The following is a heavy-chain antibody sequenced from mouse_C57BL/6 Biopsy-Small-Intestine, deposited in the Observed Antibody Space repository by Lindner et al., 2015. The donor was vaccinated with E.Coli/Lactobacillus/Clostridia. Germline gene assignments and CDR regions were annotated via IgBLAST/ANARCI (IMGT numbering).Heavy chain of an antibody. D-gene: IGHD1-1*01. J-gene: IGHJ1*03. CDR1: GFNIKDYY. V-gene: IGHV14-1*01. Sequence: VQLQESGAELVRPGASVKLSCTASGFNIKDYYLHWVKQRPEQGLEWIGRIDPEDGDTAYAPKFQGMATITADTSSNTAYLQLSGLTSEDTAVYYYTIGSSYWYFDVWGTGTTVTVSS. CDR3: TIGSSYWYFDV. CDR2: IDPEDGDT.